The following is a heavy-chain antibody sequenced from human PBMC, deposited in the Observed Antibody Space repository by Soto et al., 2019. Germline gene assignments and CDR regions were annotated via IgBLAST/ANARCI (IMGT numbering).Heavy chain of an antibody. CDR1: GGAFSSYA. CDR3: ARDKQKWSRFRNYYYYGMDV. V-gene: IGHV1-69*13. J-gene: IGHJ6*02. D-gene: IGHD2-15*01. Sequence: AASVKVSCKASGGAFSSYAISWVRQAPGQGLEWMGGIIPIFGTANYAQKFQGRVTITADESTRTAYMELSSLRSEDTAVYYCARDKQKWSRFRNYYYYGMDVWGQGTTVTVSS. CDR2: IIPIFGTA.